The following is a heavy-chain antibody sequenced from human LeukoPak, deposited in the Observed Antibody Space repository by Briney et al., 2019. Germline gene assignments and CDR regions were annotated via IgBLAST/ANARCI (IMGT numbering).Heavy chain of an antibody. D-gene: IGHD1-26*01. CDR3: ARVQVVGTVDAFDI. V-gene: IGHV3-74*01. J-gene: IGHJ3*02. Sequence: GGSLRLSCAASGFTFSNYWMHWVRQAPGKGLVWVSRINIGGSVRSRADSVKGRFTISRDNAKNTLYLQMNSLRPEDTAVYYCARVQVVGTVDAFDIWGQGTMVTVSS. CDR2: INIGGSVR. CDR1: GFTFSNYW.